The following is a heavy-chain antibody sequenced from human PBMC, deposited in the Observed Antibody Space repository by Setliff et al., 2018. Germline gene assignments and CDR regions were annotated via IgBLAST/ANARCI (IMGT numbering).Heavy chain of an antibody. V-gene: IGHV4-61*09. Sequence: LSLTCTVSDDSISSRHYYWSWIRQPAGKGLEWLGHIYTSWSTNYNPSLKGRATLSIDASKRQFSLKLTSVTAADTAVYYCATSGFCSAGSCYSFDDWGQGALVTVSS. D-gene: IGHD6-19*01. J-gene: IGHJ4*02. CDR3: ATSGFCSAGSCYSFDD. CDR1: DDSISSRHYY. CDR2: IYTSWST.